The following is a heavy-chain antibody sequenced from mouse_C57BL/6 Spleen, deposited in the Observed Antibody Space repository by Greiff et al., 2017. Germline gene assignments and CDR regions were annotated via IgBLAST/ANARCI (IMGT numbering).Heavy chain of an antibody. D-gene: IGHD2-4*01. CDR3: TDYDEGAYYFDY. V-gene: IGHV1-15*01. J-gene: IGHJ2*01. CDR2: IDPETGGT. Sequence: VQLQESGAELVRPGASVTLSCKASGYTFTDYEMHWVKQTPVHGLEWIGAIDPETGGTAYNQKFKGKAILTADKSSSTAYMELRSLTSEDSAVYYCTDYDEGAYYFDYWGQGTTLTVSS. CDR1: GYTFTDYE.